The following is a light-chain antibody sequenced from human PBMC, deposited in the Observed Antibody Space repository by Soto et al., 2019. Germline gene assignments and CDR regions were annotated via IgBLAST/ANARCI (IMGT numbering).Light chain of an antibody. CDR3: AAWDDSLNGVV. CDR2: YDD. J-gene: IGLJ2*01. V-gene: IGLV1-44*01. CDR1: SSNIGSNY. Sequence: QSVLTQPPSASGTPGQRVTTFCSGSSSNIGSNYVYWYQQLPGTAPKLLIYYDDLLPSGVSDRFSGSKSGTSASLAISGLQSEDEADYYCAAWDDSLNGVVFGGGTKVTVL.